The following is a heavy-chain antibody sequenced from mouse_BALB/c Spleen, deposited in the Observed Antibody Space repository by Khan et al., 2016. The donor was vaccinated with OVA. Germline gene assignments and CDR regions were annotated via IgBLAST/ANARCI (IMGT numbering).Heavy chain of an antibody. CDR1: GYTLTNYG. Sequence: QIQLVQSGPELKKPGETVKISCKASGYTLTNYGMNWVKQAPGKGLKWMGWINTYTGEPTYAEDFKGRIAFSLETSASTAYLQITNLKNEDTATYFCATSTGNYWFAYWGQGTLVTVSA. V-gene: IGHV9-3-1*01. CDR2: INTYTGEP. D-gene: IGHD2-1*01. CDR3: ATSTGNYWFAY. J-gene: IGHJ3*01.